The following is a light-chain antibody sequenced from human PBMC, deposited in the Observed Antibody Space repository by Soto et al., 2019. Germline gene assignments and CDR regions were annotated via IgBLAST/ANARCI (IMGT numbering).Light chain of an antibody. V-gene: IGLV1-47*01. CDR2: RNN. CDR3: ASWDDSLSGFYV. CDR1: SSNIGSNY. Sequence: QAVVTQPPSASGTPGQRVTISCSGSSSNIGSNYVYWYQQLPGTAPKLLIYRNNQRPSGVPDRFSGSKSGTSASLAISGLRSEDEADYYCASWDDSLSGFYVFGTGTKLT. J-gene: IGLJ1*01.